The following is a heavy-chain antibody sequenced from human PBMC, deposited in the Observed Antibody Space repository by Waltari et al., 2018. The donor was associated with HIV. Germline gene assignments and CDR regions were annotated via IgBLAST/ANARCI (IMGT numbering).Heavy chain of an antibody. CDR1: GFTFSPYS. V-gene: IGHV3-21*01. CDR2: ISSSMRYK. D-gene: IGHD2-15*01. J-gene: IGHJ5*02. Sequence: EVQLVESGGGLVKRGGSLRLSCAASGFTFSPYSMNWVRQAPGMGVELFSSISSSMRYKYYADAVKGRITISRDTAKNSLYLQMNSLRAEDTAVYYCARDSNKYCSGGSCSRFDPWGQGTLVTVSS. CDR3: ARDSNKYCSGGSCSRFDP.